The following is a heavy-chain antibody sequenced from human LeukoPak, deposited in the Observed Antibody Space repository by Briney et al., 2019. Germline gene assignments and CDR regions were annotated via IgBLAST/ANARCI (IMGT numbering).Heavy chain of an antibody. Sequence: SETLSLTCTVSGGSISSYYWSWIRQPPGKGLEWIGYIYYSGSTNYNPSLKSRVTISVDTSKNQFSLKLSSVTAADTAVYYCARNRLLGSQYYYYMDVWGKGTTVTVSS. D-gene: IGHD1-14*01. CDR2: IYYSGST. V-gene: IGHV4-59*08. CDR1: GGSISSYY. CDR3: ARNRLLGSQYYYYMDV. J-gene: IGHJ6*03.